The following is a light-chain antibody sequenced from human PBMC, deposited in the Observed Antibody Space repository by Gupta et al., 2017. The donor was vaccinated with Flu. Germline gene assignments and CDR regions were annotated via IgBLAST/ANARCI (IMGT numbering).Light chain of an antibody. CDR2: GNN. CDR1: NSNIGSNT. J-gene: IGLJ1*01. Sequence: QSVLAQPPSVSGTPGQRVTISCSGSNSNIGSNTVNWYQQVPGTAPKLLMYGNNQRPSGVPDRFSGSKSGTSASLAISGLQSEDEADYYGAAWDDSLNGHYVFGTGTKVTVL. V-gene: IGLV1-44*01. CDR3: AAWDDSLNGHYV.